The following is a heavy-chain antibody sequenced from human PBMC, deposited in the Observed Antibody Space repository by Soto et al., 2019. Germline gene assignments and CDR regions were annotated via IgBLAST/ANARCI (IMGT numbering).Heavy chain of an antibody. CDR3: ARLSADYVGYFDY. D-gene: IGHD4-17*01. CDR1: GGSISSSNYY. CDR2: IYFDGST. V-gene: IGHV4-39*01. Sequence: SETLSLTCAVSGGSISSSNYYWGWVRQPPGKGPEWIGTIYFDGSTYYNPALKTRVTLSVDTSQNQFSLNLTSVTAADTAVYYCARLSADYVGYFDYWGQGNMVTVSS. J-gene: IGHJ4*02.